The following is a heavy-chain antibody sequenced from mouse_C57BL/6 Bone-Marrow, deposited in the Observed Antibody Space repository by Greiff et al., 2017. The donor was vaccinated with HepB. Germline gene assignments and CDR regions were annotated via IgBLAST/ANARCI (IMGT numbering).Heavy chain of an antibody. CDR3: TTLYDGYYDWYFDV. Sequence: EVQLQQSGTVLARPGASVKMSCKTSGYTFTSYWMHWVKQRPGQGLEWIGAIYPGNSDTSYNQKFKGKAKLTAVTSASTAYMELSSLTNEDSAVYYCTTLYDGYYDWYFDVWGTGTTVTVPS. D-gene: IGHD2-3*01. V-gene: IGHV1-5*01. CDR1: GYTFTSYW. J-gene: IGHJ1*03. CDR2: IYPGNSDT.